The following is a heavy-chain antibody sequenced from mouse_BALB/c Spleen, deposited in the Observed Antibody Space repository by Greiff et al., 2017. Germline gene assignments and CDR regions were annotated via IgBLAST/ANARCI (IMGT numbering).Heavy chain of an antibody. D-gene: IGHD1-1*01. J-gene: IGHJ4*01. CDR2: IWGDGST. CDR1: GFSLTGYG. CDR3: ARDYYGSSLYYYAMDY. Sequence: VQRVESGPGLVAPSQSLSITCTVSGFSLTGYGVNWVRQPPGKGLEWLGMIWGDGSTDYNSALKSRLSISKDNSKSQVFVKMNSLQTDDTARYYCARDYYGSSLYYYAMDYWGQGTTVTVSS. V-gene: IGHV2-6-7*01.